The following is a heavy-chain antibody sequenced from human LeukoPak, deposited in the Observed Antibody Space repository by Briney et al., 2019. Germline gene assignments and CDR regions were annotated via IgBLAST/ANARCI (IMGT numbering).Heavy chain of an antibody. CDR1: GFKFTSYT. J-gene: IGHJ4*02. V-gene: IGHV3-21*01. CDR3: ARGSGVTMIVDSFDY. CDR2: ISSSTTYI. D-gene: IGHD3-22*01. Sequence: PGGSLRLSCVASGFKFTSYTMNWVRQAPGKGLEWVASISSSTTYIYYGDSMKGRFTISRDNAKNSLYLQMISLGAEDTAVYFCARGSGVTMIVDSFDYWGQGTLVTVSS.